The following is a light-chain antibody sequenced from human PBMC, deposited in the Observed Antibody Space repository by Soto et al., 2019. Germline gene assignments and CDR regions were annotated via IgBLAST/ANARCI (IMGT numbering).Light chain of an antibody. Sequence: DIQMTQFPSSLSAYVGDRVTITCRASQGIRNDLGWYQQKPGKAPKRLIYAGSSLQSGVPSRFSGSGSGTEFTLAISSLQPEDSATFYCLQHSTYPLTFGQGTKVEIK. V-gene: IGKV1-17*01. CDR1: QGIRND. CDR3: LQHSTYPLT. J-gene: IGKJ1*01. CDR2: AGS.